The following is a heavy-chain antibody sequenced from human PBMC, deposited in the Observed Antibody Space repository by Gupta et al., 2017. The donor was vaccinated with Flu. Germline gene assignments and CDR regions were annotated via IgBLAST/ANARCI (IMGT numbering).Heavy chain of an antibody. J-gene: IGHJ6*02. CDR2: INHSGST. Sequence: QVQLQQWGAGLLKPSETLSLTCAVYGGSFSGYYWSWIRPPPGKGLEWMGEINHSGSTDYNPCLKSRVTITGETAKNQFSLKLSSVTAADTAVYYCARGRNRPIAARVYYYDGMDVWGQGTKGTVSS. CDR1: GGSFSGYY. CDR3: ARGRNRPIAARVYYYDGMDV. D-gene: IGHD6-6*01. V-gene: IGHV4-34*01.